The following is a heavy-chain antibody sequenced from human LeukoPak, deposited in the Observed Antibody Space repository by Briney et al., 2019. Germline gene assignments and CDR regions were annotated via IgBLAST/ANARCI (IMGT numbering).Heavy chain of an antibody. Sequence: ASQTLSLTCAISGGSVSSNSAAWNWIRQSPSRGLEWLGRTYYRSKWYNDYAVSVKSRITINPDTSKNQFSLQLNSVTPEDTAVYYCARGIPDYGDYSLDYWGQGTLVTVSS. J-gene: IGHJ4*02. CDR2: TYYRSKWYN. D-gene: IGHD4-17*01. CDR3: ARGIPDYGDYSLDY. V-gene: IGHV6-1*01. CDR1: GGSVSSNSAA.